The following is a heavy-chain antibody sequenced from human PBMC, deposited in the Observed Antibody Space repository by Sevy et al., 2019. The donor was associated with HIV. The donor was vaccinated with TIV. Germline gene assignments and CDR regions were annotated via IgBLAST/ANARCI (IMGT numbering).Heavy chain of an antibody. CDR2: IIPIFGTT. CDR3: ALDSNAYDI. J-gene: IGHJ3*02. Sequence: ASVKVSCKASGGTFNSYGINWVRQAPGQGLEWMGGIIPIFGTTNYAQKFQGRVTITAEKSTSTVDMELSSLRSEDTAEYYCALDSNAYDIWGQGTMVTVSS. V-gene: IGHV1-69*06. D-gene: IGHD3-22*01. CDR1: GGTFNSYG.